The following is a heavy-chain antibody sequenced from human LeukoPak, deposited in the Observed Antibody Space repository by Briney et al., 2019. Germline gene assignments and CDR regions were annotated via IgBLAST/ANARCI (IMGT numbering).Heavy chain of an antibody. CDR2: VRGSGGGT. J-gene: IGHJ4*02. CDR3: AKEPATRWLATFDY. Sequence: GGSLRLSCAASGFTYSSCAMSWVRQAPGKGLEWVSTVRGSGGGTYYADSVKGRFTISRDNSKNTLYLQMNSLRAEDAAVYYCAKEPATRWLATFDYWGQGTLVTVSS. D-gene: IGHD6-19*01. V-gene: IGHV3-23*01. CDR1: GFTYSSCA.